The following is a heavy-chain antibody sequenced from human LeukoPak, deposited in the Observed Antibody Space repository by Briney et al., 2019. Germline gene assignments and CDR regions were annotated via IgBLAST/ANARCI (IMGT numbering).Heavy chain of an antibody. CDR3: ARTVAGKFDY. CDR1: GGSISSSSYY. V-gene: IGHV4-39*01. Sequence: PSETLSLTCTVSGGSISSSSYYWGWLRQPPGKGLEWIGSIYYSGSTYYNPSLKSRVTISVDTSKNQFSLKLSSVTAADTAVYYCARTVAGKFDYWGQGTLVTVSS. CDR2: IYYSGST. D-gene: IGHD6-19*01. J-gene: IGHJ4*02.